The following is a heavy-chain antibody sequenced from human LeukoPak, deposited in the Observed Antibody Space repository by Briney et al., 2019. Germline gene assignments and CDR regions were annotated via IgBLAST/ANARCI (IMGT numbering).Heavy chain of an antibody. CDR2: ISSNGGST. CDR1: GFTFSSYA. V-gene: IGHV3-64*01. D-gene: IGHD3-10*01. Sequence: GGSLRLSCAASGFTFSSYAMHWVRQAPGKGLEYVSAISSNGGSTHYANSVKGRFHISRDNSKNTLYLQMGSLRAEDMAVYYCARKVSGSYSLAGGKLVDYWGQGTLVTVSS. CDR3: ARKVSGSYSLAGGKLVDY. J-gene: IGHJ4*02.